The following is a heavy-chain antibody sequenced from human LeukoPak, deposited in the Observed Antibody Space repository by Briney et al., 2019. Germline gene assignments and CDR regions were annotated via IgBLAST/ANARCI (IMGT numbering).Heavy chain of an antibody. CDR2: IIPIFGAA. CDR1: GGTFTSYA. V-gene: IGHV1-69*06. J-gene: IGHJ4*02. Sequence: ASVRVSSMPSGGTFTSYAISWVRQAPGQGREWMGRIIPIFGAANYAQKPQGRDTISADKSTSTAYMELRSLRSEGTAVYYCARERYYCSGSDHSWGQGTLVTVSS. D-gene: IGHD3-10*01. CDR3: ARERYYCSGSDHS.